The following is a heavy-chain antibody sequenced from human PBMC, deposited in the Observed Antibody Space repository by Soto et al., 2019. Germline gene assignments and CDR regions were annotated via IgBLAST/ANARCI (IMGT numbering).Heavy chain of an antibody. CDR2: INAGNGNT. D-gene: IGHD6-13*01. CDR3: ARAQTIAAAGWNWVDP. Sequence: ASVKVSCKASGDTFTSYAMHWVRQAPGQRLEWMGWINAGNGNTKYSQKFQGRVTITRDTSASTAYMELSSLRSEDTAVYYCARAQTIAAAGWNWVDPSGQGTLVTVSS. CDR1: GDTFTSYA. V-gene: IGHV1-3*01. J-gene: IGHJ5*02.